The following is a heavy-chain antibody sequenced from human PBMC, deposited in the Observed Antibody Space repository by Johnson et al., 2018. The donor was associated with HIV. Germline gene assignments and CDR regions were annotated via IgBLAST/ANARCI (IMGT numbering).Heavy chain of an antibody. Sequence: VQLVESGGGLVQPGRSLRLSCTASGFTFGDYALTWFRQAPGKGLEWVAFIRFDGSNKYYVDSVKGRFTISRDNAKNSLYLQMNSLRAEDTAVYYCARDRGAARDAFDIWGQGTMVTVSS. CDR3: ARDRGAARDAFDI. CDR2: IRFDGSNK. D-gene: IGHD6-6*01. J-gene: IGHJ3*02. CDR1: GFTFGDYA. V-gene: IGHV3-7*03.